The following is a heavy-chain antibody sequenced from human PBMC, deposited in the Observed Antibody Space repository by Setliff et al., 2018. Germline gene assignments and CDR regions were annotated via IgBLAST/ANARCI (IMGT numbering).Heavy chain of an antibody. CDR2: ISTYNGKT. CDR1: GYIFTSYG. J-gene: IGHJ4*02. Sequence: ASVKVSCKASGYIFTSYGFSWVRQAPGQGLEWMGWISTYNGKTNYAQKFQDRVTVTMDTSTSTVYMELRSLRSDDTAVYYCARSSAPSVVLAADFDFWGLGAPVTVSS. CDR3: ARSSAPSVVLAADFDF. D-gene: IGHD3-3*01. V-gene: IGHV1-18*01.